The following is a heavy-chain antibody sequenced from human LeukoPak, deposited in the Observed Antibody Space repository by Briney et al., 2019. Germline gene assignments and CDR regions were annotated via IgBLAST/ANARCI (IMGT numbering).Heavy chain of an antibody. D-gene: IGHD5-18*01. V-gene: IGHV3-30*18. Sequence: GGSLRLSCAASGLTFSSYDMHRLRQAPGKGLEWLAVISYDGSTKYYAASVKGRFTISRDNYKNTLYLQMNSRRPEATAVYYCSEDESGDSFGSYGLDVWGQGTTVTVSS. CDR1: GLTFSSYD. J-gene: IGHJ6*02. CDR2: ISYDGSTK. CDR3: SEDESGDSFGSYGLDV.